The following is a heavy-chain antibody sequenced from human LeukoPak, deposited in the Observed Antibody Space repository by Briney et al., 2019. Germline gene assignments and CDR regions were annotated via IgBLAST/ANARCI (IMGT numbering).Heavy chain of an antibody. CDR2: INPNSGGT. D-gene: IGHD6-19*01. V-gene: IGHV1-2*02. J-gene: IGHJ3*02. CDR1: GYTFTGYY. Sequence: ASVKVSCKASGYTFTGYYMHWVRRAPGQGLEWMGWINPNSGGTNYAQKFQGRVTMTRDTSISTAYMELSRLRSDDTAVYYCARDLGYSSGWYDAFDIWGQGTMVTVSS. CDR3: ARDLGYSSGWYDAFDI.